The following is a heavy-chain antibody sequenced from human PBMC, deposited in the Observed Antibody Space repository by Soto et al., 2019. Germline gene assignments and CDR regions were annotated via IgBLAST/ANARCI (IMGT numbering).Heavy chain of an antibody. CDR2: IRSKAYGGTT. Sequence: LRLSCTASGFTFGDYAMSWVRQAPGKGLEWVGFIRSKAYGGTTEYAASVKGRFTISRDDSKSIAYLQMNSLKTEDTAVYYCTRGGTYYDFWSGYPPFDYWGQGTLVTVSS. CDR3: TRGGTYYDFWSGYPPFDY. J-gene: IGHJ4*02. D-gene: IGHD3-3*01. CDR1: GFTFGDYA. V-gene: IGHV3-49*04.